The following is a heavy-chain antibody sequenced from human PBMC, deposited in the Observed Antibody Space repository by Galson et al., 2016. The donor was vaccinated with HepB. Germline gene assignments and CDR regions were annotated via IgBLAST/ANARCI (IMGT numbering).Heavy chain of an antibody. CDR2: INQAGSEY. J-gene: IGHJ4*02. CDR1: GFTFSSYW. D-gene: IGHD1-26*01. CDR3: AKDGREGAVRSVHFDY. Sequence: SLRLSCAASGFTFSSYWMTWVRQAPGKGLEWVANINQAGSEYRYMDSVKGRFTISRDNSKNMVYLEMNSLRVEDTAVYYCAKDGREGAVRSVHFDYWGQGTLVTVSS. V-gene: IGHV3-7*05.